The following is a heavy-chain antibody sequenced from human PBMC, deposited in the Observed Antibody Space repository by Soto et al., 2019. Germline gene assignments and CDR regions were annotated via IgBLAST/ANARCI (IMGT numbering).Heavy chain of an antibody. CDR3: ARGPLTLVGATNYDFQH. CDR1: GGYISSYY. Sequence: SETQSLTCTVSGGYISSYYWSWIRQPPGKGLEWIGYIYYSGSTNYNPSLKSRVTISVDTSKNQFSLKLSSVTAADTAVYYCARGPLTLVGATNYDFQHWGQGTLVTVSS. CDR2: IYYSGST. V-gene: IGHV4-59*01. J-gene: IGHJ1*01. D-gene: IGHD1-26*01.